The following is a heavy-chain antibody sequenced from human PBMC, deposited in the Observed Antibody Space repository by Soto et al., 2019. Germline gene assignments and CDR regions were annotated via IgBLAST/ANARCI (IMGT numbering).Heavy chain of an antibody. D-gene: IGHD3-22*01. J-gene: IGHJ4*02. CDR2: FDPEGGET. CDR3: ATTYYDSSGYRGPDY. V-gene: IGHV1-24*01. Sequence: ASVKVSCKVSGYTLTELSMHWVRQAPGKGLEWMGGFDPEGGETIYAQKFQGRVTMTEDTSTDTAYMELSSLRSEDTAVYYCATTYYDSSGYRGPDYWGQGTLVTVSS. CDR1: GYTLTELS.